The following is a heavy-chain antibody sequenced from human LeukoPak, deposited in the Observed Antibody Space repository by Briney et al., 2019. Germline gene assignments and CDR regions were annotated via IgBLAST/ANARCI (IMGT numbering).Heavy chain of an antibody. CDR1: GFAFSSYA. V-gene: IGHV3-23*01. CDR3: AKGDSSGYYSYFDY. Sequence: GMSLRLSCAASGFAFSSYAMSWVRQAPGKGLEWVSAISGSGGSTYYADSVKGRFTISRDNSKNTLYLQMNSLRAEDTAVYYCAKGDSSGYYSYFDYWGQGTLVTVSS. J-gene: IGHJ4*02. D-gene: IGHD3-22*01. CDR2: ISGSGGST.